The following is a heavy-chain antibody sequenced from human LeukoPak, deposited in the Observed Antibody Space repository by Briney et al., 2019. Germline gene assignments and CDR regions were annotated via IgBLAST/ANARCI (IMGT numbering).Heavy chain of an antibody. D-gene: IGHD3-10*01. Sequence: GGSLRLSCAASGFTVSSNYMSWVRQAPGKGLEWVTVIYSGGRTYYADSVKGRFTISRDNSKNTLYLQMNSLRAEDTAVYYCARGARKWFGEPRGMDVWGQGTTVTVSS. CDR1: GFTVSSNY. J-gene: IGHJ6*02. CDR3: ARGARKWFGEPRGMDV. V-gene: IGHV3-66*01. CDR2: IYSGGRT.